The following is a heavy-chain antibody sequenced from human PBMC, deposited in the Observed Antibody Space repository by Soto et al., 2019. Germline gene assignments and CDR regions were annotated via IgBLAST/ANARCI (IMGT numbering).Heavy chain of an antibody. CDR2: IYHSGST. V-gene: IGHV4-38-2*02. CDR3: ARDLWARGDKNYDILTGYTYYYYYYGMDV. D-gene: IGHD3-9*01. Sequence: SETLSLTCAVSGYSISSGYYWGFIRQPPGKGLECIGSIYHSGSTYYNPSLKSRVTISVDTSKNQFSLKLSSVTAADTAVYYCARDLWARGDKNYDILTGYTYYYYYYGMDVWGQGTTVTVSS. CDR1: GYSISSGYY. J-gene: IGHJ6*02.